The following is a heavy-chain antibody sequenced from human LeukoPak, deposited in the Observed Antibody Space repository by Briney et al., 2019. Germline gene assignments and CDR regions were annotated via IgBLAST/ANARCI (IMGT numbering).Heavy chain of an antibody. J-gene: IGHJ4*02. CDR1: GGTFSSYA. Sequence: GASVKVSCKASGGTFSSYAISWVRQAPGQGLEWMGWISAYNGNTNYAQKLQGRVTMTTDTSTSTAYMELRSLRSDDTAVYYCATIAVGLPGDYWGQETLVTVSS. CDR2: ISAYNGNT. CDR3: ATIAVGLPGDY. D-gene: IGHD6-19*01. V-gene: IGHV1-18*01.